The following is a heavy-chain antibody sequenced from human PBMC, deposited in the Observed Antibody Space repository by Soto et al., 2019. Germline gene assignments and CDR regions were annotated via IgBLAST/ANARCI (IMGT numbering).Heavy chain of an antibody. D-gene: IGHD3-3*01. Sequence: PSETLSLTCAVSGGSISSGGYSWSWIRQPPGKGLEWIGYIYHSGSTYYNPSLKSRVTISVDRSKNQFSLKLSSVTAADTAVYYCARVTIFGVVKYAFDIWGQGTMVNVSS. CDR2: IYHSGST. J-gene: IGHJ3*02. CDR1: GGSISSGGYS. CDR3: ARVTIFGVVKYAFDI. V-gene: IGHV4-30-2*01.